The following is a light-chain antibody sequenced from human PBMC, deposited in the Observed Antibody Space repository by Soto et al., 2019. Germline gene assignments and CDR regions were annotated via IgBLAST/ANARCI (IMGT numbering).Light chain of an antibody. V-gene: IGKV1-5*03. CDR3: QQYSSYPWT. Sequence: DIQMTQSPSTLSASVGDRVTITCRASENIDTRLAWYQQRPGKAPNLLIYMASSLESGVPSRFSGSGSGTEFTLTISILQPDDFATYYCQQYSSYPWTFGQGTKVDIK. CDR2: MAS. J-gene: IGKJ1*01. CDR1: ENIDTR.